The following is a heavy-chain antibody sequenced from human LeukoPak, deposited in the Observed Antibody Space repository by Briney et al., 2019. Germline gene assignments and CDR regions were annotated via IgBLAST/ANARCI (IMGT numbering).Heavy chain of an antibody. CDR2: IPSDGTNR. CDR3: ASRRGQLGAIDY. V-gene: IGHV3-30*04. J-gene: IGHJ4*02. CDR1: GFTFSSHA. D-gene: IGHD1-1*01. Sequence: PGRSLRLSCATTGFTFSSHAMHWVRQAPGKGLEWVAVIPSDGTNRYYADSVRGRFTISRDNSKNTLYLQMHSLRAEDTAVYYCASRRGQLGAIDYWGQGTLVTVSS.